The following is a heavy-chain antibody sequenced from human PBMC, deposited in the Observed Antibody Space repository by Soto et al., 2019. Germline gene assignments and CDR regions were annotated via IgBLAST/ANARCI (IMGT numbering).Heavy chain of an antibody. V-gene: IGHV4-38-2*01. J-gene: IGHJ5*02. Sequence: PSETLSLTXAVSGYSISSGYYWGWIRQPPGKGLEWIGSIYHSGSTYYNPSLKSRVTISVDTSKNQFSLKLSSVTAADTAVYYCARGSTTVWVNWFDPWGQGTLVTVSS. CDR2: IYHSGST. D-gene: IGHD4-17*01. CDR3: ARGSTTVWVNWFDP. CDR1: GYSISSGYY.